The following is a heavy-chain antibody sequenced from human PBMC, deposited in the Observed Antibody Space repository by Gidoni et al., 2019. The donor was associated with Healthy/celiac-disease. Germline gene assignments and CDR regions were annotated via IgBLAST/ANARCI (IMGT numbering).Heavy chain of an antibody. CDR2: IWYDGSNK. Sequence: QVQLAESGGGVVQPGRSLRLSWVASGSPCRNYDMHWVRQAPGKGLEWVAVIWYDGSNKYYADSVKGRFTISRDNSKNTLYLQMNSLRAEDTAVYYCARDLLAVTGIWSGLDYWGQGTLVTVSS. CDR1: GSPCRNYD. J-gene: IGHJ4*02. D-gene: IGHD3-3*01. V-gene: IGHV3-33*01. CDR3: ARDLLAVTGIWSGLDY.